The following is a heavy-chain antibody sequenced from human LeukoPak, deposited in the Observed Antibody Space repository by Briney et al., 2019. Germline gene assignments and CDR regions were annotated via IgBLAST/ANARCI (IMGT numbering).Heavy chain of an antibody. Sequence: GGSLRLSCEASGFTFSSYWMSWVRQAPGKGLEWVANIKQDESEKYYVDSVKGRFTISRDNAKNSLYLQMNSLRAEDTAVYYCAREGIGYNYQYFYYYYMDVWGKGTTVTISS. J-gene: IGHJ6*03. CDR3: AREGIGYNYQYFYYYYMDV. CDR2: IKQDESEK. CDR1: GFTFSSYW. D-gene: IGHD5-18*01. V-gene: IGHV3-7*01.